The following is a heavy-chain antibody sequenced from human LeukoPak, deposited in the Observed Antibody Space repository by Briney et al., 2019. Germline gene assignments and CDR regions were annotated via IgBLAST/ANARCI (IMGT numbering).Heavy chain of an antibody. J-gene: IGHJ3*02. D-gene: IGHD2-2*01. CDR1: GFTFSSYW. CDR3: ATSSLGYCSSTSCYQKPFDAFDI. V-gene: IGHV3-7*01. Sequence: GGSLRLSCAASGFTFSSYWMSWVRQAPGKGLEWVANIKQDGSEKYYVDSVKGRFTISRDNAKNSLYPQMNSLRAEDTAVYYCATSSLGYCSSTSCYQKPFDAFDIWGQGTMVTVSS. CDR2: IKQDGSEK.